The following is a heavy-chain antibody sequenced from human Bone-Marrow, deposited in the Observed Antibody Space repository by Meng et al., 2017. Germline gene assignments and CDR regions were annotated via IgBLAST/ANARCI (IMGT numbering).Heavy chain of an antibody. Sequence: SVPVSCMASGYDFLQYGITWVRPAPGQGLAWVGWISPSDGDVNYAQKLQGRVVIRTDTSINTVYMYPWVLRPAATAMYYCAIVPRLMGGTNFDHWGLGTRVTVSS. CDR3: AIVPRLMGGTNFDH. CDR1: GYDFLQYG. J-gene: IGHJ4*02. CDR2: ISPSDGDV. V-gene: IGHV1-18*01. D-gene: IGHD1-26*01.